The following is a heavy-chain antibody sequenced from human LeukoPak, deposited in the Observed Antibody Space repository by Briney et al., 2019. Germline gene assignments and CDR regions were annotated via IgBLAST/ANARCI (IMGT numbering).Heavy chain of an antibody. D-gene: IGHD1-26*01. CDR2: IYYSGST. CDR3: ARVGGANYYYYYGMDV. J-gene: IGHJ6*02. Sequence: PSETLSLTCTVSGGSISSYYWSWIRQPPGKGLEWIGYIYYSGSTNYNPSLKSRVTMSVDTSKNQFSLKLSSVTAADTAVYYCARVGGANYYYYYGMDVWGQGTTVTVSS. V-gene: IGHV4-59*12. CDR1: GGSISSYY.